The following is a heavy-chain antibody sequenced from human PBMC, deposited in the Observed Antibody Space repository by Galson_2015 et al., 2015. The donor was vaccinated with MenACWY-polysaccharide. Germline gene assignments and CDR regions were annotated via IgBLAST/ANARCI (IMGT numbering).Heavy chain of an antibody. J-gene: IGHJ6*02. CDR1: GFTFSNYW. D-gene: IGHD6-19*01. CDR3: ARERLTAVAGDSHYYGMDV. V-gene: IGHV3-7*01. Sequence: SLRLSCAASGFTFSNYWMTWVRQAPGKGLEWVANIKPDGSERWYVGSVRGRFTISRDNAKNSLFLQMNSLRDEDTGMYYCARERLTAVAGDSHYYGMDVWGHGTTVTVSS. CDR2: IKPDGSER.